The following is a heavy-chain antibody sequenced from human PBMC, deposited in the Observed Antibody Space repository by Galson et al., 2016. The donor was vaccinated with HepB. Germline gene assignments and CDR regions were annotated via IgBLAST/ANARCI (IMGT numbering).Heavy chain of an antibody. D-gene: IGHD1-1*01. V-gene: IGHV3-23*01. CDR1: GFTFNAYA. Sequence: SLRLSCAASGFTFNAYAMSWVRQAPGKGLEWVSSISGGGINTYYADSVRDRFTISRDNSRSTLYLQMNSLRVEDTGVYYCTRGGLEPFDYWGQGILVTVSS. CDR3: TRGGLEPFDY. J-gene: IGHJ4*02. CDR2: ISGGGINT.